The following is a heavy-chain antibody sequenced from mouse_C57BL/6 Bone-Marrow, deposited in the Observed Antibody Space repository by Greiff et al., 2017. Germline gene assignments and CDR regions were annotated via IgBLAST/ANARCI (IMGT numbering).Heavy chain of an antibody. CDR3: SREDGYYLDYFDY. V-gene: IGHV1-64*01. CDR2: IHPNSGST. J-gene: IGHJ2*01. Sequence: QVQLQQPGAELVKPGASVKLSCKASGYTFTSYWMHWVKQRPGQGLEWIGMIHPNSGSTNYNEKFKSKATLTIEKSSSTAYMQLSSLTSEDSAVYYWSREDGYYLDYFDYWGQGTTLTVSS. D-gene: IGHD2-3*01. CDR1: GYTFTSYW.